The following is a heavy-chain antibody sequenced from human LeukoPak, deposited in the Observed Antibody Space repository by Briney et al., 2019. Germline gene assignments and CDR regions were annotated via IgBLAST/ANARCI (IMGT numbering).Heavy chain of an antibody. CDR1: GFTFSNYW. CDR2: IKQDGSET. V-gene: IGHV3-7*01. D-gene: IGHD4-17*01. CDR3: TRATVTFDY. Sequence: GGSLRLSCAASGFTFSNYWINWVRQAPGKGLEWVANIKQDGSETYCVDSVKGRFTISRDNARNTLYLQMSSLRPEDTAVYYCTRATVTFDYWGQGTLVTVSS. J-gene: IGHJ4*02.